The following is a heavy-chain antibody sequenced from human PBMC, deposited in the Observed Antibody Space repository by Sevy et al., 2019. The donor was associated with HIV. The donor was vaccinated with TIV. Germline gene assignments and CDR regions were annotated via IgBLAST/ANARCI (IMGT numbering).Heavy chain of an antibody. CDR1: GDSISNYY. CDR3: ARTSAYYYYGVDV. J-gene: IGHJ6*02. V-gene: IGHV4-59*01. D-gene: IGHD2-2*01. Sequence: SETLSLTCTVSGDSISNYYRSWIRQPPGKGLEWIGYFYYSGSTNYNPSLKSRVTISVDTSKNQISLKLSSVTAADTAVYYCARTSAYYYYGVDVWGQGTTVTVSS. CDR2: FYYSGST.